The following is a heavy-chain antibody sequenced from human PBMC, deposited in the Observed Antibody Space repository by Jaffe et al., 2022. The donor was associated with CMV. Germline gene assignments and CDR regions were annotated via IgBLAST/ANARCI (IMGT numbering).Heavy chain of an antibody. D-gene: IGHD5-18*01. Sequence: QVQLVQSGAEVKKPGASVKVSCKASGYTFTGYYMHWVRQAPGQGLEWMGWINPNSGGTNYAQKFQGRVTMTRDTSISTAYMELSRLRSDDTAVYYCARDGFTNTAMVTYWFDPWGQGTLVTVSS. CDR3: ARDGFTNTAMVTYWFDP. V-gene: IGHV1-2*02. CDR2: INPNSGGT. J-gene: IGHJ5*02. CDR1: GYTFTGYY.